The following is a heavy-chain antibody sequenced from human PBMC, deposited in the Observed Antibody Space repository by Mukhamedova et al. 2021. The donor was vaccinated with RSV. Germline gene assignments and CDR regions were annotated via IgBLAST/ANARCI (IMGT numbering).Heavy chain of an antibody. Sequence: DDDKRYSPSLKSRLTITKDTSKNQVVLTMTNMDPVDTATYYCAHTPITIFGSPYFDYWGQGNLVTVSS. V-gene: IGHV2-5*02. D-gene: IGHD3-3*01. J-gene: IGHJ4*02. CDR3: AHTPITIFGSPYFDY. CDR2: DDDK.